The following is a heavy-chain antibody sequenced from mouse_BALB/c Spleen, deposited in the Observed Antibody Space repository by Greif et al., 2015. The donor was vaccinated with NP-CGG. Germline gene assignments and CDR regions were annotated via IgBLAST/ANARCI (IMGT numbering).Heavy chain of an antibody. CDR1: GYTFTSYH. CDR3: TRSRGYYAMDY. Sequence: VQRVESGAELVKPGASVKLSCKASGYTFTSYHMYWVKQRPGQGLEWIGEINPSNGGTNFNEKFKSKATLTVDKSSSTAYMQLSSLTSEDSAVYYCTRSRGYYAMDYWGQGTSVTVSS. J-gene: IGHJ4*01. CDR2: INPSNGGT. V-gene: IGHV1S81*02.